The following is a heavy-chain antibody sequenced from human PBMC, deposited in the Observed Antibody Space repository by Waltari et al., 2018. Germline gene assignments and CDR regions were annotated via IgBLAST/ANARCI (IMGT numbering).Heavy chain of an antibody. V-gene: IGHV1-69*08. Sequence: QVQLVQSGAEVKKPGSSVKVSCKASGGTFSSYAISWVRQAPGQGLEWMGRIIPIFGTANYAQKFQGRVTITADKSTSTAYMELSSLRSEDTAVYYCARDSLSDYGDYARDYYYYGMDVWGQGTTVTVSS. CDR1: GGTFSSYA. CDR2: IIPIFGTA. J-gene: IGHJ6*02. CDR3: ARDSLSDYGDYARDYYYYGMDV. D-gene: IGHD4-17*01.